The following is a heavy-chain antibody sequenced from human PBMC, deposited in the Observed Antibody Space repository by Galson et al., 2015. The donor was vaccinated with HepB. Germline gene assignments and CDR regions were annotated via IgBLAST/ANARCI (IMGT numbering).Heavy chain of an antibody. D-gene: IGHD2-15*01. CDR3: TTSPGIVVVVAANYYYGMDV. J-gene: IGHJ6*02. CDR2: IKSKTDGGTT. CDR1: GFTFSNAW. Sequence: SLRLSCAASGFTFSNAWMSWVRQAPGKGLEWVGRIKSKTDGGTTDYAAPVKGRFTISRDDSKNTLYLQMNSLETEDTAVYYCTTSPGIVVVVAANYYYGMDVWGQGTTVTVSS. V-gene: IGHV3-15*01.